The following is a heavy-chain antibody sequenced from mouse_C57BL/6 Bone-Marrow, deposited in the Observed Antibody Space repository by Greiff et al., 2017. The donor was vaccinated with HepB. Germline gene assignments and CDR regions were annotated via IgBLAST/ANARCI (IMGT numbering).Heavy chain of an antibody. V-gene: IGHV14-4*01. CDR1: GFNIKDDY. CDR3: TTLPFDY. Sequence: VQLQQSGAELVRPGASVKLSCTASGFNIKDDYMHWVKQRPEQGLEWIGWIDPENGDTEYASKFQGKATITADTPSNTAYLQLSSLTSEDTAVYYCTTLPFDYWGQGTTLTVSS. CDR2: IDPENGDT. J-gene: IGHJ2*01.